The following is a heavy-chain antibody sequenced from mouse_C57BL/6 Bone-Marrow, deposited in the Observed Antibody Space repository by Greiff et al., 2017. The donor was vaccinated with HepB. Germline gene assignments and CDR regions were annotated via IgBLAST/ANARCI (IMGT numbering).Heavy chain of an antibody. V-gene: IGHV3-1*01. Sequence: DVKLQESGPGMVKPSQSLSLTCTVTGYSITSGYDWHWIRHFPGNKLEWMGYISYSGSTNYNPSLKSRISITHDTSKNHFFLKLNSVTTEDTATYYCARGLTHWYFDVWGTGTTVTVSS. D-gene: IGHD4-1*01. CDR3: ARGLTHWYFDV. CDR1: GYSITSGYD. CDR2: ISYSGST. J-gene: IGHJ1*03.